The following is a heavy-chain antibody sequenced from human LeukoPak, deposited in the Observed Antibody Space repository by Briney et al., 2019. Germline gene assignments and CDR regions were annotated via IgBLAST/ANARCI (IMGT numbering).Heavy chain of an antibody. J-gene: IGHJ1*01. CDR3: ARVQRGEDDY. CDR1: GVSISSGSYF. V-gene: IGHV4-61*02. CDR2: INTSGST. Sequence: SRTLCLTCAVSGVSISSGSYFWGCIRQPAGKGRESNGRINTSGSTNYNPSLKSLATTSVKTSNNQFSLRLSCVTAADTAVYYCARVQRGEDDYGGQGTLLTV. D-gene: IGHD3-16*01.